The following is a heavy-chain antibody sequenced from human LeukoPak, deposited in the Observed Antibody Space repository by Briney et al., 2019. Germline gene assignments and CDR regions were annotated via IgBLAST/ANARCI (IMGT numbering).Heavy chain of an antibody. CDR3: ATPAVAGTSFFDY. CDR1: GYTFTSYY. J-gene: IGHJ4*02. CDR2: INPSGGST. D-gene: IGHD6-19*01. Sequence: ASVKVSCKASGYTFTSYYMHWVRQAPGQGLEWMGIINPSGGSTSYAQKFQGRVTMTRDTSTSTVYMELSSLRAEDTAVYYCATPAVAGTSFFDYWGQGTLVTVSS. V-gene: IGHV1-46*03.